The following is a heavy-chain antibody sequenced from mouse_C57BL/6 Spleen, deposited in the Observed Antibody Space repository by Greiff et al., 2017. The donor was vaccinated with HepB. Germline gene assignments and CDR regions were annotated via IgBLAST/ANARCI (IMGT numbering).Heavy chain of an antibody. V-gene: IGHV5-12*01. CDR3: ARLLLRSRYWYFDV. CDR1: GFTFSDYY. Sequence: EVKLMESGGGLVQPGGSLKLSCAASGFTFSDYYMYWVRQTPEKRLEWVAYISNGGGSTYYPDTVKGRFTISRDNAKNTLYLQMSRLKSEDTAMYYCARLLLRSRYWYFDVWGTGTTVTVSS. J-gene: IGHJ1*03. D-gene: IGHD1-1*01. CDR2: ISNGGGST.